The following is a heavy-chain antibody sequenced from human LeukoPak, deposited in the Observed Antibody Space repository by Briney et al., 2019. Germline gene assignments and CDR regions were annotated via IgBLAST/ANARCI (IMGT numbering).Heavy chain of an antibody. D-gene: IGHD3-10*01. CDR3: ARAMVRGVITPDY. J-gene: IGHJ4*02. CDR1: GYTFTGYY. V-gene: IGHV1-2*06. Sequence: ASVKVSCKASGYTFTGYYTHWVRQAPGQGLEWMGRINPNSGGTNYAQKFQGRVTMTRDTSISTAYMELSRLRSDDTAMYYCARAMVRGVITPDYWGQGTLVTVSS. CDR2: INPNSGGT.